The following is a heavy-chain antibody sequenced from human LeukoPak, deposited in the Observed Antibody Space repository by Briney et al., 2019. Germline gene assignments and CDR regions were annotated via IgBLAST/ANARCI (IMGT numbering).Heavy chain of an antibody. J-gene: IGHJ4*02. CDR3: ARDGQLLWPPYYFDF. V-gene: IGHV3-48*03. CDR1: GFTFSSYE. Sequence: GGSLRLSCAASGFTFSSYEMNWVRQAPGKGLEWVSYISSSGSTIYYADSVKGRFTISRDNAKNSLYLQMNSLRAEDTAVYYCARDGQLLWPPYYFDFWGQGTLVTVSS. CDR2: ISSSGSTI. D-gene: IGHD2-2*01.